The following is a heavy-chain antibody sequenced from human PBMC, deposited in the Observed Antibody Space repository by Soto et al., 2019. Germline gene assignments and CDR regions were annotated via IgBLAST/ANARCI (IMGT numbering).Heavy chain of an antibody. CDR2: VNPNTGGT. V-gene: IGHV1-2*02. CDR1: GYIFTDFY. CDR3: ARSVSTIGARLDY. J-gene: IGHJ4*02. D-gene: IGHD6-6*01. Sequence: QVQLVQSGAEVKRPGASVTVSCEASGYIFTDFYMHWVRQAPGQGLEYMGWVNPNTGGTKYAQKFQGRVNMTRETLLLRWLTSDDTAVYYCARSVSTIGARLDYWGQGTLVTVSS.